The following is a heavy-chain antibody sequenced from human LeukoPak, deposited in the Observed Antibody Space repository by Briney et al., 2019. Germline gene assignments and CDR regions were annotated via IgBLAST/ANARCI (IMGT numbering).Heavy chain of an antibody. CDR1: GYSFTSYW. CDR2: IYPGDSDT. V-gene: IGHV5-51*01. CDR3: ARAVVVVAAQDAFDI. J-gene: IGHJ3*02. D-gene: IGHD2-15*01. Sequence: GESLKISCKGSGYSFTSYWIGWVRQMPGKGLEWMGIIYPGDSDTRYSPSFQGQVTISADKSISTAYLQWSSLKASDTAMYYCARAVVVVAAQDAFDIWGQGTMVTVSS.